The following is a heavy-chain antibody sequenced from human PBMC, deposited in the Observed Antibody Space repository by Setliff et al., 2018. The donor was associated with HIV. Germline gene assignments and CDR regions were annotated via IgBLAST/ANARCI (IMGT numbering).Heavy chain of an antibody. J-gene: IGHJ1*01. V-gene: IGHV4-31*03. CDR2: VFHTGTT. CDR1: GGSIRGDDYY. D-gene: IGHD6-13*01. CDR3: AVLMAARGTWEYFQH. Sequence: SETLSLTCTVSGGSIRGDDYYWTWIRQHPGKGLEWIGYVFHTGTTYYNPSLKSRLTLSVDTSKNQFSLKLSSVTAADTAVYYCAVLMAARGTWEYFQHWGQGTLVTVSS.